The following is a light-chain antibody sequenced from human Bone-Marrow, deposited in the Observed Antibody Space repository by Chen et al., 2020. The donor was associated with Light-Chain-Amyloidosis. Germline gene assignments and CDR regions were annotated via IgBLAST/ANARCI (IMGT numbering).Light chain of an antibody. CDR2: RDT. J-gene: IGLJ2*01. CDR1: DLPTKY. CDR3: QSADSSGTYEVI. Sequence: SYELTQPPSVSVSPGQTARITCSGDDLPTKYAYWYQQKPGQAPVLVIHRDTERPSGISGRFSGSSSGTTATLTISGGQAEDDADYHCQSADSSGTYEVIFGGGTKLTVL. V-gene: IGLV3-25*03.